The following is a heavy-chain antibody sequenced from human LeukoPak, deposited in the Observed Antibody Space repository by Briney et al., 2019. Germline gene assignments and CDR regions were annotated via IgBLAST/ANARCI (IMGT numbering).Heavy chain of an antibody. D-gene: IGHD2-8*01. J-gene: IGHJ4*02. V-gene: IGHV4-4*02. CDR1: GGSISSSNW. CDR3: ARFRGMAGAPYFDY. Sequence: PSGTLSLTCAVSGGSISSSNWWSWVRQPPGKGLEWIGEIYHSGSTNYNPSLKSRVTISVDTSKNQFSLKLSSVTAADTAVYYCARFRGMAGAPYFDYWGQGTLVTVSS. CDR2: IYHSGST.